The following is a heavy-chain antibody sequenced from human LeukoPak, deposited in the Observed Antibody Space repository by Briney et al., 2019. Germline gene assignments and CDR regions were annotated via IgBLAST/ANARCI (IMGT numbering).Heavy chain of an antibody. CDR3: AKDLTTVVTLDAFDV. CDR2: ISGSGGST. Sequence: GGSLRPSCAASGFTFSSYAMSWVRQAPGKGLEWVSAISGSGGSTYYADSVKGRFTISRDNSKNTLYLQMNSLRAEDTAVYYCAKDLTTVVTLDAFDVWGQGTMVTVSS. V-gene: IGHV3-23*01. CDR1: GFTFSSYA. D-gene: IGHD4-23*01. J-gene: IGHJ3*01.